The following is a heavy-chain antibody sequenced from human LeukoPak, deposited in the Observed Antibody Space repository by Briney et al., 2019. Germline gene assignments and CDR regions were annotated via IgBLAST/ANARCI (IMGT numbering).Heavy chain of an antibody. CDR3: VRLCRNWSDGGVDQ. V-gene: IGHV5-51*01. D-gene: IGHD1-1*01. Sequence: GESLKISCQASGYSFTKYWIGWVRQMSGKGLEWMGIIYPGDSDTRYSPSSEGQVTISADTSISTAYLQWSSLQASDTAMYYRVRLCRNWSDGGVDQWGQGTLVTVSS. J-gene: IGHJ4*02. CDR2: IYPGDSDT. CDR1: GYSFTKYW.